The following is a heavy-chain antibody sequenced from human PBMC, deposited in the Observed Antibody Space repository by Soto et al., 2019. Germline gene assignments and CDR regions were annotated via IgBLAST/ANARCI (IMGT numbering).Heavy chain of an antibody. CDR3: ARDIVRGYYDSSGYYGYGMDV. Sequence: SLRLSCAASGFTFSSYAMHWVRQAPGKGLEWVAVISYDGSNKYYADSVKGRFTISRDNSKNTLYLQMNSLRAEDTAVYYCARDIVRGYYDSSGYYGYGMDVWGQGTTVTVSS. V-gene: IGHV3-30-3*01. CDR1: GFTFSSYA. D-gene: IGHD3-22*01. J-gene: IGHJ6*02. CDR2: ISYDGSNK.